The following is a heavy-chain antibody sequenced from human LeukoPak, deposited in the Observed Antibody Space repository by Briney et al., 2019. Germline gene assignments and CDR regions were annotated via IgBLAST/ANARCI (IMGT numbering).Heavy chain of an antibody. Sequence: GGSLRLSCTASGFTFSNYWMHWVRHAPGKGLVWVSRINSGGGSTTYADSVKGRFSISRDNAKNTLYLQMNSLRAEDTAVYYCTREMVGDAFDIWGHGTLVTVSS. D-gene: IGHD2-15*01. V-gene: IGHV3-74*03. J-gene: IGHJ3*02. CDR3: TREMVGDAFDI. CDR1: GFTFSNYW. CDR2: INSGGGST.